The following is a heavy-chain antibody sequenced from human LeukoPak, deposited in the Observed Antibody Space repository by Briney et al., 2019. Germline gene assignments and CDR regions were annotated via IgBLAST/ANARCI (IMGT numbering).Heavy chain of an antibody. D-gene: IGHD6-13*01. Sequence: SQTLSLTCTVSGGSISSGDYYWSWIRQPPGKGLEWIGYIYYSGSTYYNPSLKSRVTISVDTSKNQFSLKLSSVTAADTAVYYCAGNRYSSSWYEAFDIWGQGTMVTVSS. J-gene: IGHJ3*02. CDR2: IYYSGST. CDR3: AGNRYSSSWYEAFDI. V-gene: IGHV4-30-4*08. CDR1: GGSISSGDYY.